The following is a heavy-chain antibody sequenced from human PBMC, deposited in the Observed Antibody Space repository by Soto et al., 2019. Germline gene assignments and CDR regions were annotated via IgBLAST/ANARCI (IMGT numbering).Heavy chain of an antibody. D-gene: IGHD2-15*01. CDR1: GGSISSGGYS. CDR2: IYHSGST. V-gene: IGHV4-30-2*01. J-gene: IGHJ4*02. Sequence: PSETLSLTCAVSGGSISSGGYSWSWIRQPPGKGLEWIGYIYHSGSTYYNPSLKSRVTISVDRSKNQFSLKLSSVTAADTAVFYCASGSTRGGYCSGGSCVNRNGWGQGTLVTVSS. CDR3: ASGSTRGGYCSGGSCVNRNG.